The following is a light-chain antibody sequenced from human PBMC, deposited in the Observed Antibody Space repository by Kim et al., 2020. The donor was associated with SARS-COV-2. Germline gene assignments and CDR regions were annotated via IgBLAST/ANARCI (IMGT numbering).Light chain of an antibody. CDR1: QTVSRN. J-gene: IGKJ1*01. CDR3: QHYNNWPPWT. CDR2: GAS. V-gene: IGKV3-15*01. Sequence: SPGGRVAPSCRASQTVSRNLAWYQQKPGQAPRLLIYGASTRATGIPARFSGSGSETEFTLTISSLQSEDFAIYYCQHYNNWPPWTFGQGTKVDIK.